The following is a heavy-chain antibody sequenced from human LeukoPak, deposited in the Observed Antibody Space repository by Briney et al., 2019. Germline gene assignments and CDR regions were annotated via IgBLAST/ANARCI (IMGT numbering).Heavy chain of an antibody. CDR3: ARDTAVAGGFDY. V-gene: IGHV3-21*01. CDR2: ISSSSSYI. Sequence: PGGSLRLSCAASGFTFSSYSMNWVRQAPGKGLEWVSSISSSSSYIYYADSVKGRFIISRDNAKNSLYLQMNSLRAEDTAVYYCARDTAVAGGFDYWGQGTLVTVSS. CDR1: GFTFSSYS. D-gene: IGHD6-19*01. J-gene: IGHJ4*02.